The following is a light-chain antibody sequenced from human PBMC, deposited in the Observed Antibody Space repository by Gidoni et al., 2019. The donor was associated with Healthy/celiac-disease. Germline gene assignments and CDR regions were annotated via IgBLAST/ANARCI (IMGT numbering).Light chain of an antibody. CDR1: QSISSW. V-gene: IGKV1-5*03. CDR3: QQYNRLYT. J-gene: IGKJ2*01. CDR2: KAS. Sequence: DIQMTQSTSTLSASVGDRVTITCRASQSISSWLAWYQQQPGKAPKLLIYKASSLESGVPSRFSGSGSGTEFTLTISSLQPDDFATYYCQQYNRLYTFGQGTKLEIK.